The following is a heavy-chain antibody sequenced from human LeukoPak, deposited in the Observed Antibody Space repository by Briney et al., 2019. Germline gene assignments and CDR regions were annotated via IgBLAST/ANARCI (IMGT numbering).Heavy chain of an antibody. CDR3: ATDAAGFTTDY. CDR1: GLTFSSYS. Sequence: PGGSLRPSCAASGLTFSSYSMNWVRQAPGKGLEWVSSISSSSSYIYYADSVKGRFTISRDNAKNSLYLQMNSLRAEDTAVYYCATDAAGFTTDYWGQGTLVTVSS. J-gene: IGHJ4*02. D-gene: IGHD6-13*01. CDR2: ISSSSSYI. V-gene: IGHV3-21*01.